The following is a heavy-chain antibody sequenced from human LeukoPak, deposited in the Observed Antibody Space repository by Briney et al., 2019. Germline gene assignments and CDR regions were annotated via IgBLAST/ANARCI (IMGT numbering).Heavy chain of an antibody. D-gene: IGHD6-13*01. V-gene: IGHV1-69*04. CDR3: ARDSGSIAAAGTKDDY. CDR1: GGTFSSYA. CDR2: IIPILGIA. J-gene: IGHJ4*02. Sequence: GASVKVSCKASGGTFSSYAISWVRQAPGQGLEWMGRIIPILGIANYAQKFQGRVTITADKSTSTAYMELSSLRSEDTAVYYCARDSGSIAAAGTKDDYWGQGTLVTVSS.